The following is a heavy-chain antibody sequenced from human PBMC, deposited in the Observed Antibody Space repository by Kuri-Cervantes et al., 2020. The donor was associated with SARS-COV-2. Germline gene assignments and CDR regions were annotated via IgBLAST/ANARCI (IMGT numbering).Heavy chain of an antibody. CDR1: GFTFSSYG. Sequence: LSLTCAASGFTFSSYGMHWVRQAPGKGLEWVAVISYDGSNKYYADSVKGRFTISRDNSKNTLYLQMNSLRAEDTAVYYCANPGGYYDSSGFWGQGTLVTVSS. J-gene: IGHJ4*02. D-gene: IGHD3-22*01. V-gene: IGHV3-30*18. CDR2: ISYDGSNK. CDR3: ANPGGYYDSSGF.